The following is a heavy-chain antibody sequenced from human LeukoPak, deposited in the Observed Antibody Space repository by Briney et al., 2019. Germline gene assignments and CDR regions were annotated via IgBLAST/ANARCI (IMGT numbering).Heavy chain of an antibody. CDR3: ARNTGSGSGWDYFDY. J-gene: IGHJ4*02. V-gene: IGHV3-33*08. D-gene: IGHD6-19*01. CDR1: GLTFSSYG. CDR2: IRYDGNNK. Sequence: GGSLRLSCAASGLTFSSYGMHWVRQAPGKGLEWVAFIRYDGNNKYYADSVKGRFTISRDNSKNTPYLQMNSLRAEDTAMYYCARNTGSGSGWDYFDYWGQGTLVTVSS.